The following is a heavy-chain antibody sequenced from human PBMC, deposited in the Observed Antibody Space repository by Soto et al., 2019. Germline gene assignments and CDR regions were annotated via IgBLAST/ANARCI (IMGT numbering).Heavy chain of an antibody. CDR3: ASRSTSLTPLGKSDAFDI. J-gene: IGHJ3*02. V-gene: IGHV1-69*06. CDR1: VGTFSSYA. D-gene: IGHD2-2*01. CDR2: IIPIFGTA. Sequence: QVQLVQSGAEVKKPGSSVKVSCKASVGTFSSYAISWVRQAPGQGLEWMGGIIPIFGTANYAQKFQGRVTITADKSTSTAYMELRRLRSEDTAVYYCASRSTSLTPLGKSDAFDIWGQGTMVTVSS.